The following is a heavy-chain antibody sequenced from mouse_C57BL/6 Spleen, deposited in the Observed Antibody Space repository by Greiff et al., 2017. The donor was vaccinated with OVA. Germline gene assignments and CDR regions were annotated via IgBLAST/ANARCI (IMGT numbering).Heavy chain of an antibody. Sequence: QVQLQQSGAELVRPGASVTLSCKASGYTFTDYEMHWVKQTPVHGLEWIGAIDPETGGTAYNQKFKGKAILTADKSSSTAYMELRSLTSEDSAVYYCTRRALGYYSNPYWYFDVWGTGTTVTVSS. CDR3: TRRALGYYSNPYWYFDV. J-gene: IGHJ1*03. V-gene: IGHV1-15*01. D-gene: IGHD2-5*01. CDR1: GYTFTDYE. CDR2: IDPETGGT.